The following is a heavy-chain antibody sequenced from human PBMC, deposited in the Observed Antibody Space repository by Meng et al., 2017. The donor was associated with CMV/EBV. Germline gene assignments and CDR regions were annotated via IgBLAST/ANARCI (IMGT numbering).Heavy chain of an antibody. CDR1: GFTFSGYW. Sequence: GESLKISCAASGFTFSGYWMTWVRQAPGKGLEWVANIKQDGSEKYYVDSMKGRFTISRDNAKNSLSLQMNSLRAEDTAVYYCARGVKSGYSGYDLAVYYFDYWGQGTLVTVSS. V-gene: IGHV3-7*01. J-gene: IGHJ4*02. CDR3: ARGVKSGYSGYDLAVYYFDY. D-gene: IGHD5-12*01. CDR2: IKQDGSEK.